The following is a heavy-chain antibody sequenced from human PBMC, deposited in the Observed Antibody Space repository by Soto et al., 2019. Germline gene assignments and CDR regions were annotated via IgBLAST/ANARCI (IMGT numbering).Heavy chain of an antibody. CDR1: GYIFASYW. V-gene: IGHV5-10-1*01. J-gene: IGHJ6*02. CDR2: IDPSDSYT. Sequence: GESLRISCQGSGYIFASYWITWVRQLPGKGLEWMGRIDPSDSYTNYSPSFQGHVTISADKSISTAYLQWSSLKASDTAMYYCARDAMVRGVIQYGMDVWGQGTTVTVSS. D-gene: IGHD3-10*01. CDR3: ARDAMVRGVIQYGMDV.